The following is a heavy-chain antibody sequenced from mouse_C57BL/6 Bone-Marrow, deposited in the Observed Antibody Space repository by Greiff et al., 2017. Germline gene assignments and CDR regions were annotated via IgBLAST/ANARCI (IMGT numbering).Heavy chain of an antibody. CDR3: ARGQLRLTYYFDY. J-gene: IGHJ2*01. CDR1: GYSFTSYY. V-gene: IGHV1-66*01. D-gene: IGHD3-2*02. Sequence: VQLVESGPELVKPGASVKISCKASGYSFTSYYIHWVKQRPGQGLEWIGWIYPGSGNTKYNEKFKGKATLTADTSSSTAYMQLSSLTSEDSAVYYCARGQLRLTYYFDYWGQGTTLTVSS. CDR2: IYPGSGNT.